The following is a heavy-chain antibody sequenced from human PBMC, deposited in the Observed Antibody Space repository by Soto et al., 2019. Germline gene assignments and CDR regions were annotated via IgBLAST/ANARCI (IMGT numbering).Heavy chain of an antibody. V-gene: IGHV1-69*06. D-gene: IGHD4-4*01. Sequence: VKMSSNASGGPFISCASIWVRQYTAERLGWMGVIIPIFGTANYPQKHQGRVTITADKTTSTDYMELSSLRSEDTAFYYCASIYVGMTTICYWFDPWGQGTLVTVSS. J-gene: IGHJ5*02. CDR3: ASIYVGMTTICYWFDP. CDR2: IIPIFGTA. CDR1: GGPFISCA.